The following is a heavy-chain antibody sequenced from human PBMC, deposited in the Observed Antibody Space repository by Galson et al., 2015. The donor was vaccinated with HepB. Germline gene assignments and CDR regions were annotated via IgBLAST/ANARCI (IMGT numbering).Heavy chain of an antibody. D-gene: IGHD3-22*01. Sequence: SLRLSCAASGFTFSSYAMSWVRQAPGKGLEWVSAISGSGGSTYYADSVKGRFTISRDNSKNTLYLQMNSLRAEDTAVYYCAKEGVDDSSGYSYYFDYWGQGTLVTVSS. J-gene: IGHJ4*02. CDR3: AKEGVDDSSGYSYYFDY. CDR1: GFTFSSYA. V-gene: IGHV3-23*01. CDR2: ISGSGGST.